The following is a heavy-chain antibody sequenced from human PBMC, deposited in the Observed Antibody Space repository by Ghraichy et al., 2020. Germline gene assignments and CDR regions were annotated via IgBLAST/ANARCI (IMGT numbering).Heavy chain of an antibody. CDR3: ARDLRLGYDSSGYYYAGWYFDL. CDR2: ISSSGSTI. J-gene: IGHJ2*01. Sequence: GGSLRLSCAASGFTFSDYYMSWIRQAPGKGLEWVSHISSSGSTIYYADSVKGRFTISRDNAKNSLYLQMNSLRAEDTAVYYCARDLRLGYDSSGYYYAGWYFDLWGRGTLVTVSS. CDR1: GFTFSDYY. D-gene: IGHD3-22*01. V-gene: IGHV3-11*01.